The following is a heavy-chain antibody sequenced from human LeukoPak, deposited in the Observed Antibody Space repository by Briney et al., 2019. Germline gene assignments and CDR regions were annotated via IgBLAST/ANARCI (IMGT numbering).Heavy chain of an antibody. J-gene: IGHJ6*02. Sequence: ASVKVSCKASGYTFTGYYLHWVRQAPGQGLEWMGWIIPDSGDTDSAENFQGRVTMTRDTSISTAYMDLSGLTSDDTAVYYCARGRVYYGSRYYYGMDVCGQGTTVTVSS. CDR2: IIPDSGDT. V-gene: IGHV1-2*02. CDR3: ARGRVYYGSRYYYGMDV. D-gene: IGHD3-10*01. CDR1: GYTFTGYY.